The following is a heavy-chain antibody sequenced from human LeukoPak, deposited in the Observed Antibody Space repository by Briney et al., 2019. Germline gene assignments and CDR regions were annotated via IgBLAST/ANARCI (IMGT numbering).Heavy chain of an antibody. Sequence: VASVKVSCKVSGYTLTELSMHWVRQAPGKGLEWMGGFDPEDGETIYAQKFQGRVTMTEDTSTDTAYMELSSLRSEDTAVYYCARDYSGSYHDYFDYWGQGTLVTVSS. CDR1: GYTLTELS. D-gene: IGHD1-26*01. V-gene: IGHV1-24*01. J-gene: IGHJ4*02. CDR2: FDPEDGET. CDR3: ARDYSGSYHDYFDY.